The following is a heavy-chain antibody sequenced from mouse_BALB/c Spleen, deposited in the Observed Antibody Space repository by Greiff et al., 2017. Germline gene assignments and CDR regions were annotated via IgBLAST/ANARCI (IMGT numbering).Heavy chain of an antibody. V-gene: IGHV1-69*02. CDR2: IDPSDSYT. D-gene: IGHD3-3*01. CDR3: ARGGRAMDY. CDR1: GYTFTSYW. Sequence: VQLQQPGAELVKPGASVKLSCKASGYTFTSYWMHWVKQRPGQGLEWIGEIDPSDSYTNYNQKFKGKATLTVDKSSSTAYMQLSSLTSEDSAVYYCARGGRAMDYWGQGTSVTVSS. J-gene: IGHJ4*01.